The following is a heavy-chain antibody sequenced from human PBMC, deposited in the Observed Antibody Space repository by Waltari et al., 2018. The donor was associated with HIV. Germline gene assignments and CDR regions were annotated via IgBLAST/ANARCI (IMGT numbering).Heavy chain of an antibody. CDR3: AHAYFYRSGSFFAY. V-gene: IGHV2-5*02. CDR2: MYWGENK. J-gene: IGHJ4*02. D-gene: IGHD3-10*01. Sequence: QITLKESGPTMMKPKQTLTLTCTFSGFSLTTSGVGVACTRQPPGRAPERLAGMYWGENKHYNASLGSSLTDHKDTYKNRVFLIVGNMDPSDRATYHCAHAYFYRSGSFFAYWGQGILVSVSS. CDR1: GFSLTTSGVG.